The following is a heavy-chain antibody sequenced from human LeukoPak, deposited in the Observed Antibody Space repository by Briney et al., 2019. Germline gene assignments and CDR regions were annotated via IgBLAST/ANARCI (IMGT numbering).Heavy chain of an antibody. J-gene: IGHJ4*02. CDR2: IYYSGST. Sequence: SETLSLTCTVSGGSISSYYWSWIRQPPGKGLEWIGYIYYSGSTNYNPSLKSRVTISVGTSKNQFSLKLSSVTAADTAAYYCARGPYGDYLFDYWGQGTLVTVSS. CDR1: GGSISSYY. V-gene: IGHV4-59*01. D-gene: IGHD4-17*01. CDR3: ARGPYGDYLFDY.